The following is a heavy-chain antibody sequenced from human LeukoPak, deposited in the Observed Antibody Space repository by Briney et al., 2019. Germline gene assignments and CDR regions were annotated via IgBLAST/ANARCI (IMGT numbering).Heavy chain of an antibody. Sequence: GGSLRLSCAASGFTFSSYGMHWVRQAPGKGLEWVAVISYDGSNKYYADSVKGRFTISRDNSKNTLYLQMNSLRAEDTAVYYCAKDISGSYWRGWGQGTLVTVSS. CDR1: GFTFSSYG. J-gene: IGHJ4*02. CDR2: ISYDGSNK. D-gene: IGHD3-10*01. CDR3: AKDISGSYWRG. V-gene: IGHV3-30*18.